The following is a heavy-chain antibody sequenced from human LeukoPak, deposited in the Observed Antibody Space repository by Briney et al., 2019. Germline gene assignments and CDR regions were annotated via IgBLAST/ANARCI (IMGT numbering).Heavy chain of an antibody. CDR2: VSSTSSFI. J-gene: IGHJ4*02. CDR3: ARATYYDFWSGYVDY. CDR1: GFTFSSYS. D-gene: IGHD3-3*01. Sequence: GGSLRLSCAASGFTFSSYSINWVRQAPGKGLEWVSCVSSTSSFIYYADSVKGRFTISRDNAKNSLYLQMNSLRAEDTAVYYCARATYYDFWSGYVDYWGQGTLVTVSS. V-gene: IGHV3-21*01.